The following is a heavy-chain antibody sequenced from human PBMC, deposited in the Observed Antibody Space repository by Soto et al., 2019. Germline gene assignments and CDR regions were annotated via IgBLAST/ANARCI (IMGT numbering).Heavy chain of an antibody. Sequence: EVQLLESGGGLVQPGGSLRLSCAASGFIFNNYAIHWVRQAPGKGLEWVSGISAGGGSTYYADSVKGRFTISRDNSNNTLYLEMNSLRAEDTAVYYCAKGYCNGDSCYWFFDLWGRGALVTVCS. CDR2: ISAGGGST. V-gene: IGHV3-23*01. D-gene: IGHD2-15*01. CDR3: AKGYCNGDSCYWFFDL. CDR1: GFIFNNYA. J-gene: IGHJ2*01.